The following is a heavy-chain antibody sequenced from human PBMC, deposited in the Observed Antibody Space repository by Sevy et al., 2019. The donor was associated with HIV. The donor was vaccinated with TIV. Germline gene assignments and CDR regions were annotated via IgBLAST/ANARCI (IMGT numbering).Heavy chain of an antibody. V-gene: IGHV3-33*01. CDR1: GFTFSSYG. Sequence: GGSLRLSCAASGFTFSSYGMHWVHQAPGKGLEWVAVIWYDGSNKYYADSVKGRFTISRDNSKNTLYLQMNSLRAEDTAVYYCARDMLDYGGNGGFDYWGQGTLVIVSS. CDR3: ARDMLDYGGNGGFDY. J-gene: IGHJ4*02. D-gene: IGHD4-17*01. CDR2: IWYDGSNK.